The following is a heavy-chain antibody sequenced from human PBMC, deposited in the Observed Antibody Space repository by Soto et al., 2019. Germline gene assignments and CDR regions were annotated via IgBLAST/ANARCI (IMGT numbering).Heavy chain of an antibody. CDR2: ISAHNGDT. J-gene: IGHJ4*02. Sequence: QVQLVQSGAEVKKPGASVRVSCKASGYTISDYGSTWVRQAPGQGLEWMGGISAHNGDTNYAQKFQGRVTMTTDTSTDKSYTELRSLISDHPAGYYCARQMVLGAEDYFDDWGQGILVTLSS. CDR3: ARQMVLGAEDYFDD. CDR1: GYTISDYG. V-gene: IGHV1-18*04. D-gene: IGHD3-10*01.